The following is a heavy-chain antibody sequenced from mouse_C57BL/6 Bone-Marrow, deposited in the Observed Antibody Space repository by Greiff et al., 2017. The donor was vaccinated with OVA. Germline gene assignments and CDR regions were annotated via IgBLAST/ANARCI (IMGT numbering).Heavy chain of an antibody. CDR3: AIREFYDGCVYAMGY. D-gene: IGHD2-3*01. V-gene: IGHV1-59*01. CDR1: GYTFTSYW. Sequence: VQLQQPGAELVRPGTSVKLSCTASGYTFTSYWMHWVKQRPGQGLAWIGVIDPSDSYPTYNQKFKGKATLTVDNTCRTAYLKLSSLTSEDSAGYYCAIREFYDGCVYAMGYWGQGTSVTVSS. CDR2: IDPSDSYP. J-gene: IGHJ4*01.